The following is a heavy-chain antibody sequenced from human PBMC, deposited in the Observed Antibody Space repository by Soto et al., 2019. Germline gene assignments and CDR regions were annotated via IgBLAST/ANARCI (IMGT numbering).Heavy chain of an antibody. V-gene: IGHV5-10-1*01. D-gene: IGHD1-1*01. Sequence: PGESLKISCKGSGYSFTSYWISWVRQMPGKGLEWMGRIDPSDSYTNYSPSFQGHVTISADKSISTAYLQWSSLKASDTAIYYCARDKDRLQLGGNYYYIMDVGGQGTTVTVSS. CDR3: ARDKDRLQLGGNYYYIMDV. CDR2: IDPSDSYT. CDR1: GYSFTSYW. J-gene: IGHJ6*02.